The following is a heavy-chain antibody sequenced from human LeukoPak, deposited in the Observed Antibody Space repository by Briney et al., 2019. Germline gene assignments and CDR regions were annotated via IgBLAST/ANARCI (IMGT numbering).Heavy chain of an antibody. J-gene: IGHJ6*03. Sequence: GASVKVSCKASGYTFTSYDINWVRQATGQGLEWMGWMNPNSGNTGYAQKFQGRVTMTRNTSISTAYMELSSLRSEDTAVYYSARVLGWYYYYYMDVWGKGTTVTVSS. CDR3: ARVLGWYYYYYMDV. V-gene: IGHV1-8*01. CDR1: GYTFTSYD. CDR2: MNPNSGNT. D-gene: IGHD3-3*02.